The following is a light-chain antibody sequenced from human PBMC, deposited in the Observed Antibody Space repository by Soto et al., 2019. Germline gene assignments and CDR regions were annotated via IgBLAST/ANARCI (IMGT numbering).Light chain of an antibody. CDR3: TSSTSDNLYV. V-gene: IGLV2-14*03. J-gene: IGLJ1*01. Sequence: QSVLTQPASVSGSPGQSITISCTGTSSDFGGYNYVSWYQQYPGKVPKLLIYHVSNRPSGVSNRFSGSKSGNTASLTISGLQAEDEADYFCTSSTSDNLYVFGTGTKVTVL. CDR2: HVS. CDR1: SSDFGGYNY.